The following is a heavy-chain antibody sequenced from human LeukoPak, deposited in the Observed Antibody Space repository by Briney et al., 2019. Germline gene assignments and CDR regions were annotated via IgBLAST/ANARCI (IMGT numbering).Heavy chain of an antibody. CDR2: IYTSGST. CDR3: ARYDSLSGLFDY. CDR1: GGSISSYY. Sequence: SETLSLTCTVSGGSISSYYRSWIRQPAGKGLEWIGRIYTSGSTNYNPSLKSRVTMSVDTSKNQFSLKLSSVTAADTAVYYCARYDSLSGLFDYWGQGTLVTVSS. D-gene: IGHD3-3*01. J-gene: IGHJ4*02. V-gene: IGHV4-4*07.